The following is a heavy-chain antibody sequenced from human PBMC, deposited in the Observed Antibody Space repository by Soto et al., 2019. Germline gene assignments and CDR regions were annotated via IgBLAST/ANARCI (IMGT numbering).Heavy chain of an antibody. CDR1: GSTFSSSA. Sequence: SLTLSCTASGSTFSSSAMHWLLQAPGRGRVWVVVISYDGSNRHYADYVKGRFTISRDNSKNTLYLEMNSLRAEDRAVYCSAKDSPTREQFGELFPYYYCYYGMDVWGQGTTVTVSS. D-gene: IGHD3-10*01. CDR2: ISYDGSNR. J-gene: IGHJ6*02. CDR3: AKDSPTREQFGELFPYYYCYYGMDV. V-gene: IGHV3-30-3*01.